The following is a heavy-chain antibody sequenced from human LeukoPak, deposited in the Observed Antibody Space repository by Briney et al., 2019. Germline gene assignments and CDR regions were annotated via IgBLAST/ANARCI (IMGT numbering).Heavy chain of an antibody. J-gene: IGHJ6*02. D-gene: IGHD2-2*01. CDR3: ARTRVVVVPAASRVYYYYYGMDV. CDR1: GGSFSGYY. Sequence: SETLSLTCAVYGGSFSGYYWSWIRQPPGKGLEWIGEINHSGSTNYNPSLKSRVAISVDTSKNQFSLKLSSVTAADTAVYYCARTRVVVVPAASRVYYYYYGMDVWGQGTTVTVSS. CDR2: INHSGST. V-gene: IGHV4-34*01.